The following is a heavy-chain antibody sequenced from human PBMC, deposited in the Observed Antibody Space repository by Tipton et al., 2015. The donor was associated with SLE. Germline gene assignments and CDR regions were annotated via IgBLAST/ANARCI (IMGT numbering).Heavy chain of an antibody. Sequence: SLRLSCAASGFTFSTYGMHWVRQAPGKGLEWVAVIWFDGSYKYYADSVKGRFTISRDNSKNTLYLQMNSLRAEDTAVYYCSSSLIDFFDYWGQGTLVTVSS. CDR2: IWFDGSYK. CDR1: GFTFSTYG. D-gene: IGHD6-6*01. J-gene: IGHJ4*02. V-gene: IGHV3-33*01. CDR3: SSSLIDFFDY.